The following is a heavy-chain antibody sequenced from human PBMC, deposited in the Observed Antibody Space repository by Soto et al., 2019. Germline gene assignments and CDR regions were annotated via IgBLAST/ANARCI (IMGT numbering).Heavy chain of an antibody. V-gene: IGHV3-30*18. CDR1: GFSFSTFG. CDR3: AKETYAWGNAFDI. Sequence: QVQVEESGGGVVQPGRSLKLSCVASGFSFSTFGMHWVRQAPGKGLEWVAVISYNGGSIQYAESVRGRFIISRDNSKNTLYLQMNSLRAEDTAVYHCAKETYAWGNAFDIWVQGTMVIVSS. J-gene: IGHJ3*02. CDR2: ISYNGGSI. D-gene: IGHD3-16*01.